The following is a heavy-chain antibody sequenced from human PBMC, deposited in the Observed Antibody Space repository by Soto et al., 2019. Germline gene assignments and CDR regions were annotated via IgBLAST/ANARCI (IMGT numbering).Heavy chain of an antibody. CDR1: GSDITTYY. CDR3: ARCPIDHNWFDP. J-gene: IGHJ5*02. V-gene: IGHV4-59*01. D-gene: IGHD3-9*01. CDR2: IYDTGST. Sequence: SETLSLTCSVSGSDITTYYWSWLRQSPGKGLEWIGHIYDTGSTTYNPSLKSRVTISVDTSNKQFSLRLSAVTAADTAVYYCARCPIDHNWFDPWGQGTLVTVSS.